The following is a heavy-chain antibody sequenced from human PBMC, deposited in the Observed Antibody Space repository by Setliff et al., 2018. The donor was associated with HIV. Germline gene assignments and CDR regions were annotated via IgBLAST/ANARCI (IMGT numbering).Heavy chain of an antibody. CDR1: GGSFTGYY. CDR3: ARDRVELFWDGELNYMDV. V-gene: IGHV3-30*14. CDR2: MSYDGREK. J-gene: IGHJ6*03. D-gene: IGHD3-10*01. Sequence: LSLTCTVSGGSFTGYYWSWIRQAPGKGLEWVAVMSYDGREKYYADSVKGRFTIFRDNSKNTLYLQMNSLRAEDTAVYYCARDRVELFWDGELNYMDVWGKGTTVTVSS.